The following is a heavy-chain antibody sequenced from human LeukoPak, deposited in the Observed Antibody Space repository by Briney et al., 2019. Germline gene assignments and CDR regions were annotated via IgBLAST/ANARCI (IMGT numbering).Heavy chain of an antibody. V-gene: IGHV3-30*04. CDR1: GFTFSSYA. Sequence: GRSLRLSCAASGFTFSSYAMHWVRQAPGKGLEWVAVISYDGSNKYYADSVKGRFTISRDNSKNTLYLQMNSLRAEDTAVYYCARAPDGYCSSTSCYMELDYWGQGTLATVSS. CDR3: ARAPDGYCSSTSCYMELDY. D-gene: IGHD2-2*02. J-gene: IGHJ4*02. CDR2: ISYDGSNK.